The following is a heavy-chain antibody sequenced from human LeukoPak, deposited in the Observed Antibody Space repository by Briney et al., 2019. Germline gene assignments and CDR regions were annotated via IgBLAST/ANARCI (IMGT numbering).Heavy chain of an antibody. D-gene: IGHD1-26*01. CDR1: GGSISSYY. V-gene: IGHV4-59*01. Sequence: KPSETLSLTCTVSGGSISSYYWSWIRQPPGKGLEWIGYIYYSGSTNYNPSLKSRVTISVDTSKNQFSLKLSSVTAADTAVYYCAREESGRETGPLDYWGQGTLVTVSS. J-gene: IGHJ4*02. CDR3: AREESGRETGPLDY. CDR2: IYYSGST.